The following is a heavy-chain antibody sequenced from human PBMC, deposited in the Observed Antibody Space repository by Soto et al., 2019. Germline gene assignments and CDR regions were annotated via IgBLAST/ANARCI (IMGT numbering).Heavy chain of an antibody. J-gene: IGHJ4*02. CDR1: GLPSGTIW. D-gene: IGHD3-16*01. Sequence: EVQLVESGGGLVQPGGSWELPLPASGLPSGTIWRHGVRQAPGKGPVWVSRINTDGSTTNYADSVKGRFTISRDNAKNTLYLQTNSLGAEDTAVYYCARDLGGYASHWGQGTLVTVSS. V-gene: IGHV3-74*01. CDR2: INTDGSTT. CDR3: ARDLGGYASH.